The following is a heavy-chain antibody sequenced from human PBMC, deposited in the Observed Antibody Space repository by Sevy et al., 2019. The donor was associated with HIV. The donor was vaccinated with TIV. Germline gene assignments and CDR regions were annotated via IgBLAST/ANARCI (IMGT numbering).Heavy chain of an antibody. CDR2: ISADSGNS. J-gene: IGHJ4*02. CDR1: GYPFSSYG. D-gene: IGHD2-21*02. V-gene: IGHV1-18*01. Sequence: ASVKVSCKASGYPFSSYGISWVRQAPGQGLEWMGGISADSGNSNYAQNLQGRVTMTTDTSTRTAYMGLRSLRFDDTAVYYCARDLGGYGGNSIDYWGQGTLVTVSS. CDR3: ARDLGGYGGNSIDY.